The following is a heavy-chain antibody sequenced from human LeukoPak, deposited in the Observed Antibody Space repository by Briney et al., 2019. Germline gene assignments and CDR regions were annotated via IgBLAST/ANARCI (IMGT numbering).Heavy chain of an antibody. CDR2: IYYSGST. D-gene: IGHD6-19*01. Sequence: SETLSLTCTVSGGSISSYYWSWIRQPPGKGLEWIGYIYYSGSTNYNPSLKSRVTISVDTSKNQFSLKLSSVTAADTAVYYCARGSGWDVDYWGQGTLVTVSS. V-gene: IGHV4-59*01. CDR1: GGSISSYY. J-gene: IGHJ4*02. CDR3: ARGSGWDVDY.